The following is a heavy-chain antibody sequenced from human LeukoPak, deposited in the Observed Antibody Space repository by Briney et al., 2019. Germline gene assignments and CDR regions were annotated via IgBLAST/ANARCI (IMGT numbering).Heavy chain of an antibody. J-gene: IGHJ4*02. CDR2: ISRTGNII. CDR3: ARGPYSSNWYVDY. CDR1: GFTLSSYE. V-gene: IGHV3-48*03. D-gene: IGHD6-13*01. Sequence: GSLRLSCAASGFTLSSYEMNWVRLAPGKGLEWISYISRTGNIINYAHSVKGRFTISRDRAKSSLYLQINSMRAEDTAVYYCARGPYSSNWYVDYWAREPWSP.